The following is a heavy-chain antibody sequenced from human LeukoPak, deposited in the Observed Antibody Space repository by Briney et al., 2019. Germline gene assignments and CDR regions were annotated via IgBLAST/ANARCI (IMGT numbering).Heavy chain of an antibody. CDR2: IYYSGST. V-gene: IGHV4-59*08. CDR3: ARSGTAAYYFSDY. J-gene: IGHJ4*02. Sequence: SETLSLTCTVSGGSISSYYWRWIRQPPGKGLEWIGYIYYSGSTNYNPSLKSRVTISVDTSKNQFSLKLSSVTAADTAVYYCARSGTAAYYFSDYWGQGTLVTVSS. CDR1: GGSISSYY. D-gene: IGHD1-1*01.